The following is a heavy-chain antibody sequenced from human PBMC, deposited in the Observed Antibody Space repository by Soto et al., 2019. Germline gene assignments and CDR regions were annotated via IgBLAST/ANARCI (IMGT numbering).Heavy chain of an antibody. D-gene: IGHD3-3*01. CDR1: GGSISSYY. CDR3: ARGHFDFWSGYFATIDY. V-gene: IGHV4-59*08. Sequence: SETLSLTCTVSGGSISSYYWSWIRQPPGKGLECIGYIHYSGSTKYNPSLKSRVTISADTSKNQFSLKLSSVTAADTAVYYCARGHFDFWSGYFATIDYWGQGTLVTVSS. J-gene: IGHJ4*02. CDR2: IHYSGST.